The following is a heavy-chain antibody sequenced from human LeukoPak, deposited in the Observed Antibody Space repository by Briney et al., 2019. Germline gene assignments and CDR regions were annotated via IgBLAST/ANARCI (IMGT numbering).Heavy chain of an antibody. D-gene: IGHD3-3*01. V-gene: IGHV1-18*01. J-gene: IGHJ3*02. CDR2: ISAYNGNT. CDR1: GYTFTSYG. Sequence: ASVKVSCKASGYTFTSYGISWVRQAPGQGLEWMGWISAYNGNTNYAQKLQGRVTMTTDTSTSTAYMELRSLRSDDTAVYYCAREEPEADYDFWSGLGAFDIWGQGTMVTVSS. CDR3: AREEPEADYDFWSGLGAFDI.